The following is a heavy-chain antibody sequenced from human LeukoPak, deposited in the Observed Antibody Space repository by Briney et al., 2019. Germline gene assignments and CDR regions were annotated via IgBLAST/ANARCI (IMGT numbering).Heavy chain of an antibody. D-gene: IGHD5-12*01. V-gene: IGHV2-5*02. J-gene: IGHJ4*02. CDR3: AHRLGYSGYLKYYFDY. CDR1: GFSLSTSGVG. Sequence: ESGPTLVNPTQTLTLTCTFSGFSLSTSGVGVGWIRQPPGKALEWLALIYWDDDKRYSPSLKSRLTITKDTSKNQVILTMTNMDPVDTATYFCAHRLGYSGYLKYYFDYWGQGALVTVSS. CDR2: IYWDDDK.